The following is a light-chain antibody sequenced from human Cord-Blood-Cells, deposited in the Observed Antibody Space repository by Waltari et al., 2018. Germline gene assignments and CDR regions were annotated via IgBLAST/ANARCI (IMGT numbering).Light chain of an antibody. Sequence: DIQMTQSPSSLSASVRDRGTITYRASQSISSYLNWYQQKPGKAPKLLIYAASSLQSGVPSRFSGSGSGTDFTLTISSLQPEDFATYYCQQSYSTPYSFGQGTKLEIK. V-gene: IGKV1-39*01. CDR2: AAS. CDR1: QSISSY. CDR3: QQSYSTPYS. J-gene: IGKJ2*03.